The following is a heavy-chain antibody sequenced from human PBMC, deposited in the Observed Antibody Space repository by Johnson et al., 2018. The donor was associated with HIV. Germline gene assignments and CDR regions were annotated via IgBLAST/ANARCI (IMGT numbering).Heavy chain of an antibody. CDR1: GFTFSDYY. CDR2: ISSGGNSI. CDR3: ARVHADAVTTWSEGVDAFDI. J-gene: IGHJ3*02. V-gene: IGHV3-11*04. D-gene: IGHD4-17*01. Sequence: QMQLVESGVGLVQPEGSLRLSCAASGFTFSDYYMSWIRQAPGKGLEWVSYISSGGNSIHYADSVKGRFTISRDNVKNSLYLQMNSLRAEDTAVYYCARVHADAVTTWSEGVDAFDIWGRGTMVTVSS.